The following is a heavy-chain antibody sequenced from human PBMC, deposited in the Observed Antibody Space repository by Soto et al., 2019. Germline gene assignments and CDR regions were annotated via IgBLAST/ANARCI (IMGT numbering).Heavy chain of an antibody. V-gene: IGHV5-51*01. D-gene: IGHD6-19*01. CDR2: IYPGDSDT. CDR3: ARIIAEAGTGFDF. CDR1: GYSFTSYW. Sequence: PGESLKISCEASGYSFTSYWIGWVRQMPGKGLEWMGIIYPGDSDTRYNPSFQGQVTISADKSISTAYLQWSSLKASDTAMYYCARIIAEAGTGFDFWGQGTLVTVSS. J-gene: IGHJ4*02.